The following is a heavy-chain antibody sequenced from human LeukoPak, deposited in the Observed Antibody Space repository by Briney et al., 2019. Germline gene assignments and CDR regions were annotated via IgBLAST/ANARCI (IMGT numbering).Heavy chain of an antibody. D-gene: IGHD5-24*01. Sequence: SVKVSCKASGGTFSSYAISWVRQAPGQGLEWMGGIIPIFGTANYAQKFQGRVTITTDESMSTAYMELSSLRSEDTAVYYCARDRDGYNVPPNYYYYYMDVWGKGTTVTVSS. CDR2: IIPIFGTA. CDR1: GGTFSSYA. J-gene: IGHJ6*03. CDR3: ARDRDGYNVPPNYYYYYMDV. V-gene: IGHV1-69*05.